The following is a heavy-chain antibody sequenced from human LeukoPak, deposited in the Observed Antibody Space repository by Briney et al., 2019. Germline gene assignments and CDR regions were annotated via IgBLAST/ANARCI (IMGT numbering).Heavy chain of an antibody. Sequence: GGSLRLSCAASGFTFSSHAMSWVRQAPGKGLEWVSTIGGSVGSTFYADPVKGRFTISRDSSKNTLYLQMNSLRAEDTAVYYCAKELYTRSTYLPFDYWGQGTLVTVSS. CDR1: GFTFSSHA. D-gene: IGHD2-21*01. V-gene: IGHV3-23*01. J-gene: IGHJ4*02. CDR2: IGGSVGST. CDR3: AKELYTRSTYLPFDY.